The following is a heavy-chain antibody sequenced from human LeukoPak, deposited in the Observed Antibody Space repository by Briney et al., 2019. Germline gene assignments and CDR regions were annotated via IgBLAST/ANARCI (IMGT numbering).Heavy chain of an antibody. Sequence: SGTLSLTCAVFGGSISSSAWWTWVRQSPGKGLEWIGEINDRGTINYNPSLQRRVSISVDKSKNQFSLILNSVTDADTALYYCARTESNTRIFGGFYWGQGTLVTVSS. V-gene: IGHV4-4*02. J-gene: IGHJ4*02. CDR2: INDRGTI. CDR1: GGSISSSAW. D-gene: IGHD2-15*01. CDR3: ARTESNTRIFGGFY.